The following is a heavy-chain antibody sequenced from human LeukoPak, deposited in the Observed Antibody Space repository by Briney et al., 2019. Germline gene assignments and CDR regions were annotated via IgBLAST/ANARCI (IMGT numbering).Heavy chain of an antibody. D-gene: IGHD6-19*01. Sequence: PGGSLRLSCAASGFTFSSYAMHWVRQAPGKGLEWVAVISYDGSNKYYADSVKGRFTISRDNSKNTLYLQMNSLRAEDTAVYYSARPAGYGGWYSENYFDYWGQGTLVTVSS. V-gene: IGHV3-30*04. CDR2: ISYDGSNK. CDR3: ARPAGYGGWYSENYFDY. CDR1: GFTFSSYA. J-gene: IGHJ4*02.